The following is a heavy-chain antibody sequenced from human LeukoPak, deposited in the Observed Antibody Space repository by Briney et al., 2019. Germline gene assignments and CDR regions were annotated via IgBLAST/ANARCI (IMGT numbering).Heavy chain of an antibody. CDR2: IIPMFGTA. CDR3: ARSALGYCSGGSCLNWFDP. Sequence: ASVNVSCKASGGSFSSDAISWVRQAPGQGLEWMGGIIPMFGTANYAQKFQGRVTITTDESMSTAYMELSSLRSEDTAVYYCARSALGYCSGGSCLNWFDPWGQGTLVTVSS. V-gene: IGHV1-69*05. D-gene: IGHD2-15*01. CDR1: GGSFSSDA. J-gene: IGHJ5*02.